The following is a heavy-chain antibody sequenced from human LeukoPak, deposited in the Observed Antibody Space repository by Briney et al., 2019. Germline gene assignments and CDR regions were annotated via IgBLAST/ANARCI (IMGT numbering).Heavy chain of an antibody. CDR3: AKDLQQWLVSPYYYYVDV. J-gene: IGHJ6*03. Sequence: PGEPLRLSCAASGFTFSSYEMNWVRQAPGKGLEWVAFIRYDGSNIHYADSVKGRFTVSRDNSKLYLQMNSLGAEDMAVYYCAKDLQQWLVSPYYYYVDVWGKGTTVTVSS. D-gene: IGHD6-19*01. V-gene: IGHV3-30*02. CDR1: GFTFSSYE. CDR2: IRYDGSNI.